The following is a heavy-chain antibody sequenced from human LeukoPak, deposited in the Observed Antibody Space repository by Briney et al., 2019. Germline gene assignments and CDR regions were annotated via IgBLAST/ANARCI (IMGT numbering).Heavy chain of an antibody. Sequence: GGSLRLSCAASGFTFSSYDMHWVRQATGKGLEWVSAIGTTGDTYYPDSVRGRFTISRENAKNSLYLQMNSLRAGDTAVYYCASSPSYNSSWYALDSWGQGTLVTVSS. D-gene: IGHD6-13*01. CDR1: GFTFSSYD. CDR2: IGTTGDT. CDR3: ASSPSYNSSWYALDS. V-gene: IGHV3-13*01. J-gene: IGHJ4*02.